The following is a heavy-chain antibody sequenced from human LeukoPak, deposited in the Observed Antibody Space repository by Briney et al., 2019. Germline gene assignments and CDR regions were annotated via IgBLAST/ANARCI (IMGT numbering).Heavy chain of an antibody. V-gene: IGHV1-8*01. CDR3: ARGVVPAAPAIGFDP. CDR2: MNPNSGNT. D-gene: IGHD2-2*01. CDR1: GYTFTSYD. Sequence: ASVKVSCKASGYTFTSYDINWVRQATGQGLEWMGWMNPNSGNTGYAQKFQGRVTMTRNTSISTAYMELSSLGSEDTAVYYCARGVVPAAPAIGFDPWGQGTLVTVSS. J-gene: IGHJ5*02.